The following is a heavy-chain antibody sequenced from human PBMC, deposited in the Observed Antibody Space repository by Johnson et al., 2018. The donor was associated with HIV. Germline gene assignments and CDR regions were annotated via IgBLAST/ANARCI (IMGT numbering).Heavy chain of an antibody. J-gene: IGHJ3*02. D-gene: IGHD3-10*01. CDR2: ISWNSGSI. Sequence: VQLVESGGGLVQPGRSLRLSCAVSGFTFDDYAMNWVRQAPGKGLEWVSGISWNSGSIGYADSVKGRFTISRDNAKNSLYLQMNSLRAEDTALYYCAKDKDWLPRGAFDIWGQGTMVTVSS. CDR3: AKDKDWLPRGAFDI. V-gene: IGHV3-9*01. CDR1: GFTFDDYA.